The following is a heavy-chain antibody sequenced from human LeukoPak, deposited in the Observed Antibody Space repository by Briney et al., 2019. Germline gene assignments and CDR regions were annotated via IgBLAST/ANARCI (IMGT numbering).Heavy chain of an antibody. CDR1: GFTFSSYE. V-gene: IGHV3-48*03. CDR2: ISSSGSTI. J-gene: IGHJ4*02. Sequence: GGSLRLSCAASGFTFSSYEMNCFREAPGKGLEWVQYISSSGSTIYYADSVKGRFIISRDNAKNSLYLQMNSLRAEDTAVYYCARDPVCDYWGQGTLVTVSS. CDR3: ARDPVCDY.